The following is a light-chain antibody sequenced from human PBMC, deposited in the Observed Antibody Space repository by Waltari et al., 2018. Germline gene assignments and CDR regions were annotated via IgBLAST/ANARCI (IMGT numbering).Light chain of an antibody. CDR2: EVS. V-gene: IGLV2-14*01. J-gene: IGLJ2*01. CDR1: SSDVGGYNY. CDR3: SSYTSSSTVV. Sequence: QSAPSQPASVSGSPGQSITISCTGSSSDVGGYNYVSWYQQHPGKAPKLLIYEVSNRPSGVANRASGSKSGNTASLTISGLQAEDEADYYCSSYTSSSTVVFGGGTKVTVL.